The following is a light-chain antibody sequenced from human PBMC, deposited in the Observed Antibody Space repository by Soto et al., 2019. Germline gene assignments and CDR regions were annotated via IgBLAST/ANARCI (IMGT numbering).Light chain of an antibody. Sequence: DIQMTQSRSSVSASVGDRVTITCRASQGISSRLAWYQQKPGKAPKLLIYAASRLQSGVPSKFSGSVSGTDFTLTISSLQPEVFATYYCQQANSFPFTFGPGTKVDIK. J-gene: IGKJ3*01. CDR3: QQANSFPFT. V-gene: IGKV1-12*01. CDR1: QGISSR. CDR2: AAS.